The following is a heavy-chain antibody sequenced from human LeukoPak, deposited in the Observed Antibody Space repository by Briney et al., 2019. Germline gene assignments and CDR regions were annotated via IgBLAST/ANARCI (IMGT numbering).Heavy chain of an antibody. CDR2: INPNNGGA. J-gene: IGHJ4*02. CDR1: GYTFTGYY. CDR3: AMSHDYYDSSGYYYFDY. Sequence: ASVKVSCKASGYTFTGYYMHWVRQAPGQGLEWMGWINPNNGGANYAQKFQGRVTMTGDTSISTAYMELSRLRSDDTAVYYCAMSHDYYDSSGYYYFDYWGQGTLVTVSS. D-gene: IGHD3-22*01. V-gene: IGHV1-2*02.